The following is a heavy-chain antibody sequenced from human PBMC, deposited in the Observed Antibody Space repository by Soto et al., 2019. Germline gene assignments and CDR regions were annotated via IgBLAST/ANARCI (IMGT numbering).Heavy chain of an antibody. Sequence: RASVKVSCKASGYTFTSYGISWVRQAPGQGLEWMGWISAYNGNTNYAQKLQGRVTMTTDTSTCTAYMELRSLRSDDTAVYYCARDLSSTIAAQTLIDYWGQGALVTVSS. J-gene: IGHJ4*02. CDR3: ARDLSSTIAAQTLIDY. CDR1: GYTFTSYG. CDR2: ISAYNGNT. V-gene: IGHV1-18*01. D-gene: IGHD6-6*01.